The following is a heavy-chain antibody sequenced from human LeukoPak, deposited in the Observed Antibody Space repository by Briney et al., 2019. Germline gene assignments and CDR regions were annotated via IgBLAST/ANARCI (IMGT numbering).Heavy chain of an antibody. V-gene: IGHV1-2*02. D-gene: IGHD4-17*01. CDR3: ARQDLRNFDN. Sequence: ASVKVSCKASGYTFNGYYMHWVRQARGQGLEWMGWINPNTDGTKYAQKFQGRVTMTRDTSITTVYMEVSSLTSDDTAVYYCARQDLRNFDNWGQGTLVTVSS. CDR1: GYTFNGYY. CDR2: INPNTDGT. J-gene: IGHJ4*02.